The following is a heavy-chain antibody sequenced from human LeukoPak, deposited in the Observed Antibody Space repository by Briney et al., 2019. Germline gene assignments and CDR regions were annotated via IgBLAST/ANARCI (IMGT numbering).Heavy chain of an antibody. CDR1: GGTFSSYA. D-gene: IGHD4-23*01. Sequence: GASVKVSCKASGGTFSSYAISWVRQAPGQGLEWMGGIIPIFGTANYAQKFQGRVTITTDESTSTAYMELSSLRSEDTAVYYCARDYGGNVRSGYWGQGTLVTVSS. J-gene: IGHJ4*02. CDR2: IIPIFGTA. CDR3: ARDYGGNVRSGY. V-gene: IGHV1-69*05.